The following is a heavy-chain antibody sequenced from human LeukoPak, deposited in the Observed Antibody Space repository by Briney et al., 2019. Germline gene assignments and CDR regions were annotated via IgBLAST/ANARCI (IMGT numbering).Heavy chain of an antibody. CDR1: GFTFSSFA. V-gene: IGHV3-23*01. CDR2: IRCRGGRT. J-gene: IGHJ4*02. Sequence: PGESLRLSCAASGFTFSSFAVAWVRPAPEKGLEWVSTIRCRGGRTYYGDSVKGRFTISRDNAKTSLYLQMNSLRAEDTALYYCARLPRYYYDSSGYYPAFDYWGQGTLVTVSS. CDR3: ARLPRYYYDSSGYYPAFDY. D-gene: IGHD3-22*01.